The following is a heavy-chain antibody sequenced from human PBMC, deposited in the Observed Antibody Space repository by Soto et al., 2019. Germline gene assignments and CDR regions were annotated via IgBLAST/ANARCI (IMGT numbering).Heavy chain of an antibody. J-gene: IGHJ4*02. CDR3: ARQIYDSDTGPNFQYYFDS. CDR1: GYSFAGYW. Sequence: GESLKISCKGSGYSFAGYWITWVRQKPGKGLEWMGRIDPSDSQTYYSPSFRGHVTISVTKSITTVFLQWSSLRASDTAMYYCARQIYDSDTGPNFQYYFDSWGQGTPVPSPQ. D-gene: IGHD3-22*01. V-gene: IGHV5-10-1*01. CDR2: IDPSDSQT.